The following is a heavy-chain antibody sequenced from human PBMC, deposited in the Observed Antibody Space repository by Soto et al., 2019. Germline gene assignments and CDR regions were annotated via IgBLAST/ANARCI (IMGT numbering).Heavy chain of an antibody. J-gene: IGHJ6*02. CDR3: ERGVESCMLWNVYESCFYGMDV. V-gene: IGHV1-2*02. CDR1: GYTFTGYY. Sequence: ASVKVSCKASGYTFTGYYMHWVRQAPGQGLEWMGWINPNSGGTNYAQKFQGRVTMTRDTSISTAYMELSRLRSDDTAVYYCERGVESCMLWNVYESCFYGMDVWGQGTTVTVSS. CDR2: INPNSGGT. D-gene: IGHD2-8*01.